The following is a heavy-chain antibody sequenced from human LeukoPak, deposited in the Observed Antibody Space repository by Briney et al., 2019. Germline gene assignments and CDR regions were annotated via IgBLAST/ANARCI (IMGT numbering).Heavy chain of an antibody. CDR2: TYYTSKWNN. CDR1: GDSVSSNSVA. V-gene: IGHV6-1*01. Sequence: SQTLSLTCAISGDSVSSNSVAWNWFRQSPSRGLEWLGKTYYTSKWNNDYAESVQSRIAVNPDTSKNQFSLYLNSVTLEDTAVYYCARQASRRFDPWGQGTLVTVSS. CDR3: ARQASRRFDP. J-gene: IGHJ5*02.